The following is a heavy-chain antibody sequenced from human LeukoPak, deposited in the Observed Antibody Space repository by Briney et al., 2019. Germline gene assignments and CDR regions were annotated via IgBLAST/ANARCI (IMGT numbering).Heavy chain of an antibody. CDR3: ARDQFYAFDI. CDR2: ISRSSSTI. CDR1: GFTFSSYY. J-gene: IGHJ3*02. Sequence: SGGSLRLSCAGSGFTFSSYYMIWVRQAPGKGLEWVSYISRSSSTIYYADSVKGRFTISRDNDKNSLYLQMNSLRDEDTAVYYCARDQFYAFDIWGQGTMVTVSS. V-gene: IGHV3-48*02.